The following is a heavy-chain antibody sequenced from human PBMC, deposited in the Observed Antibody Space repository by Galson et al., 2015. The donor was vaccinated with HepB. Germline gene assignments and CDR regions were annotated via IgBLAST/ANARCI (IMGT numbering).Heavy chain of an antibody. V-gene: IGHV1-46*01. CDR1: GYTFTSYY. Sequence: SVKVSCKASGYTFTSYYMHWVRQAPGQGLEWMGIINPSGGSTRYARKFQGRVTMTRDTSTSTDYMELSSLRSEDTAVYYCARDLVVATSLGVDYGMDVWGQGTTVTVSS. CDR2: INPSGGST. CDR3: ARDLVVATSLGVDYGMDV. J-gene: IGHJ6*02. D-gene: IGHD5-12*01.